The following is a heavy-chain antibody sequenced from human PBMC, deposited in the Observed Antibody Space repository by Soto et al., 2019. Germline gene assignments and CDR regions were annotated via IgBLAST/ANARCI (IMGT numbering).Heavy chain of an antibody. CDR1: GGSFSGYY. CDR3: ARDSLGIAVLGTGRSKNNWFDP. CDR2: INHSGST. D-gene: IGHD6-19*01. V-gene: IGHV4-34*01. Sequence: QVQLQQWGAGLLKPSETLSLTCAVYGGSFSGYYWSWIRQPPGKGLEWIGEINHSGSTNYNPSLKSRVTISIDTSKNQFSLKLSSVTAADTAIYYCARDSLGIAVLGTGRSKNNWFDPWGQRTLVTVSS. J-gene: IGHJ5*02.